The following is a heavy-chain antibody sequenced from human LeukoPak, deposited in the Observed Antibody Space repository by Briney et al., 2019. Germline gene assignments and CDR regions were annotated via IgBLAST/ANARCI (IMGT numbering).Heavy chain of an antibody. CDR1: GFTFSRYW. CDR2: INPEETTT. J-gene: IGHJ4*02. D-gene: IGHD1-14*01. CDR3: ARGGLEPVDY. Sequence: PGGSLRLSCAAPGFTFSRYWMHWVRQAPGKGLVWVSRINPEETTTSYADSVRGRFTISRDNAKNTLYLEMNSLRTEDTAVYYCARGGLEPVDYWGQGSLVTVSS. V-gene: IGHV3-74*01.